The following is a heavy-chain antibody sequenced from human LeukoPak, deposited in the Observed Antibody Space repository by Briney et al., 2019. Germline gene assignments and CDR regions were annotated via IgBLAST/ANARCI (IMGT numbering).Heavy chain of an antibody. V-gene: IGHV1-69*01. CDR2: IIPIFDTT. Sequence: SVKVSCKASGGTFSSYAISWVRQAPGQGLEWMGGIIPIFDTTNYAQKFQGRVTITADEYTSTAYMELNSLRSEDTAVYYCARDPYYYDSSGYWSYWGQGTLVTVSS. CDR3: ARDPYYYDSSGYWSY. J-gene: IGHJ4*02. CDR1: GGTFSSYA. D-gene: IGHD3-22*01.